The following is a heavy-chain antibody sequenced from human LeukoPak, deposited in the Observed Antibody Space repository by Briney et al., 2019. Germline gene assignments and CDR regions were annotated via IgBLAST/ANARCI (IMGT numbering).Heavy chain of an antibody. D-gene: IGHD3-22*01. CDR3: ARSEYYYDSSGYYYPYYFDY. J-gene: IGHJ4*02. CDR1: GGSISSYY. Sequence: SETLSLTCTVSGGSISSYYWGWIRQSPGKGLEWIGSIFHSGSTYYNPSLKSRVAISVDTSKNQFSLKLSSVTAADTAVYYCARSEYYYDSSGYYYPYYFDYWGQGTLVTVSS. V-gene: IGHV4-38-2*02. CDR2: IFHSGST.